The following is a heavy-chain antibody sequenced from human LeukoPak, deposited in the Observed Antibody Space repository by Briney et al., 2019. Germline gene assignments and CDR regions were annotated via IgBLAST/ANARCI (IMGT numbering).Heavy chain of an antibody. CDR1: GFTFSSYA. Sequence: GGSLRLSCAASGFTFSSYAMSWVRQAPGKGLEWVSAISGSGGSTYYADSVKGRFTISRDNSKNTLYLQMNSLRAEDTAVYYCAKEAEGVVPAAINDWFDPWGQGTLVTVSS. V-gene: IGHV3-23*01. CDR3: AKEAEGVVPAAINDWFDP. D-gene: IGHD2-2*01. J-gene: IGHJ5*02. CDR2: ISGSGGST.